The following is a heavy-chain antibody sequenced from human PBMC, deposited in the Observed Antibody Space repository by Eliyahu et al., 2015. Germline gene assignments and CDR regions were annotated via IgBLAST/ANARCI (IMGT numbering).Heavy chain of an antibody. V-gene: IGHV3-74*01. J-gene: IGHJ6*02. Sequence: EVQLVESGGGXVQPGGXXRLXXAAXGXTFSSCYMHWVRQAXGKGLVWVSGINSGGSSTRYADSVKGRFTISRDNAKSTLYLQMNSLRAEDTAVYYCARGNYYGMDVWGQGTTVTVSS. CDR3: ARGNYYGMDV. CDR1: GXTFSSCY. CDR2: INSGGSST.